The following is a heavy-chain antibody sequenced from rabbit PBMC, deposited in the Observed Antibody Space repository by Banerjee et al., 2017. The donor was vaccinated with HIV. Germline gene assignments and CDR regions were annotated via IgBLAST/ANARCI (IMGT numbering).Heavy chain of an antibody. Sequence: QQQLEESGGGLVKPGGTLTLTCKASGIDFSSRSWICWVRQAPGKGLEWIAWMNNGDGSTYYARWAKGRFTVSKTSSTTVTLQMTSLTAADTATYFCARDRTGDADWYFNLWGPGTLVTVS. V-gene: IGHV1S45*01. CDR2: MNNGDGST. J-gene: IGHJ4*01. CDR3: ARDRTGDADWYFNL. CDR1: GIDFSSRSW. D-gene: IGHD6-1*01.